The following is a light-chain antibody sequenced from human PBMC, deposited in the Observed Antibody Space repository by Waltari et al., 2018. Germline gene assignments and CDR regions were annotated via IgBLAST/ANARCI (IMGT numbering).Light chain of an antibody. J-gene: IGLJ2*01. V-gene: IGLV2-11*01. CDR1: SSDVGGYDY. CDR2: EVT. Sequence: QSALTQPRSVSGSPGQSVTISCTGTSSDVGGYDYVSLYRHHPGKAPQVMIYEVTKRPSGVPDCFSGSRSGNTASLTIFGLQADEEATYYCCSYAGTYTYVLFGGGTKLTVL. CDR3: CSYAGTYTYVL.